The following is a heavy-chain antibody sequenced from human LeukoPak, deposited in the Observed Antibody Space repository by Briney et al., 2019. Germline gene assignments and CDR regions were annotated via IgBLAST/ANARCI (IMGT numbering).Heavy chain of an antibody. CDR3: AELGITMIGGV. Sequence: GGSLRLSCAASGFTFSSYEMNWVRQAPGKGLEWVSYISSSGSTIHYADSVKGRFTISRDNAKNSLYLQMNSLRAEDTAVYYCAELGITMIGGVWGKGTTVTISS. V-gene: IGHV3-48*03. J-gene: IGHJ6*04. D-gene: IGHD3-10*02. CDR2: ISSSGSTI. CDR1: GFTFSSYE.